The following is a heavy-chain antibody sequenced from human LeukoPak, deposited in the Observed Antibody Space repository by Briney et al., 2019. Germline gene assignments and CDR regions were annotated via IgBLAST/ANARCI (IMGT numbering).Heavy chain of an antibody. Sequence: SVKVSCKASGGTFSSYAISWVRQAPGQGLEWMGGIIPIFGTATYAQKFQGRVTITADKSTSTAYMELSSLRSEDTAVYYCARSGGSRNGDFWSGYYVRWFDPWGQGTLITVSS. V-gene: IGHV1-69*06. CDR1: GGTFSSYA. D-gene: IGHD3-3*01. J-gene: IGHJ5*02. CDR3: ARSGGSRNGDFWSGYYVRWFDP. CDR2: IIPIFGTA.